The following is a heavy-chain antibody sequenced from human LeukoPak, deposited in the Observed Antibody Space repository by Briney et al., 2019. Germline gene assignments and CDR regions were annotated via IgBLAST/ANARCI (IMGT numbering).Heavy chain of an antibody. V-gene: IGHV5-51*01. CDR1: GYRFTSDW. D-gene: IGHD2-15*01. CDR2: IYPGDSDT. J-gene: IGHJ4*02. Sequence: GESLKISCKGSGYRFTSDWIGWVRQMPGKGLEWMGIIYPGDSDTRYSPSFQGQVTISADKSVNTAYLQWSSLKASDTAMYFCARLSGRVVCSAGSCYIDSWGQGTLVTVSS. CDR3: ARLSGRVVCSAGSCYIDS.